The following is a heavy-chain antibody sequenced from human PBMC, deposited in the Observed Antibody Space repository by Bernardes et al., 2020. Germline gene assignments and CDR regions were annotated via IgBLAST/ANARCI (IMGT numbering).Heavy chain of an antibody. J-gene: IGHJ4*02. V-gene: IGHV4-34*01. CDR1: GGSFSGNY. CDR3: ARGRDGI. CDR2: IHHSGRT. D-gene: IGHD1-26*01. Sequence: SETLSLTCAVYGGSFSGNYWSWIRQPPGKGLEWIGEIHHSGRTHYNPSLKSRVTISVDTSKNQFSLKLSSVTAADTAVYYCARGRDGIWGQGTLVTVSS.